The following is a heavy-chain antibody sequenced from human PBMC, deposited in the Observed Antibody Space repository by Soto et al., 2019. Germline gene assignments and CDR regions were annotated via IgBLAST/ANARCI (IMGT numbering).Heavy chain of an antibody. D-gene: IGHD5-12*01. J-gene: IGHJ4*02. CDR3: ASHLACYRGYVFDY. CDR1: GGSISSYY. V-gene: IGHV4-4*07. Sequence: QVQLQESGPGLVKPSETLSLTCTVSGGSISSYYWSWIRQPAGKGLAWIGRIYTSGSTNYNPSRKSRVTMSVDTSKNQFSLKLSSVTAADTAVYYCASHLACYRGYVFDYWGQGTLVPVSS. CDR2: IYTSGST.